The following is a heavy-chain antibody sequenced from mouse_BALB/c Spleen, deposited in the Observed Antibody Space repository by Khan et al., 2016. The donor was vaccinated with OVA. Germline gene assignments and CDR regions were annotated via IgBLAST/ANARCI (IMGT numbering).Heavy chain of an antibody. J-gene: IGHJ3*01. CDR1: GYTFTSYT. V-gene: IGHV1-4*01. CDR2: INPSNGYT. D-gene: IGHD2-14*01. CDR3: VRDGAYHRNDGWFAY. Sequence: QVQLKESGAELARPGASVKMSCKASGYTFTSYTIHWIKLRPGQDLEWIGFINPSNGYTNYNQKFKDKATLTADKSSTTVYMQLSSLTSDDSAVYNCVRDGAYHRNDGWFAYWGQGTLVTVSA.